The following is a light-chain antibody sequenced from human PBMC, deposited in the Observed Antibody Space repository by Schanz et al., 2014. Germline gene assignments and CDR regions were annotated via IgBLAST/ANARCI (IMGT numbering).Light chain of an antibody. Sequence: QSALTQPPSASGSPGQSVAISCTGTSSDVGGNNYVSWYQQHPGKAPKLLIYEVNKRPSGVPDRFSGSKSGNTASLTVSGLQSYDEADYYCSSHGGSRVFGGGTKLTVL. J-gene: IGLJ3*02. CDR2: EVN. V-gene: IGLV2-8*01. CDR3: SSHGGSRV. CDR1: SSDVGGNNY.